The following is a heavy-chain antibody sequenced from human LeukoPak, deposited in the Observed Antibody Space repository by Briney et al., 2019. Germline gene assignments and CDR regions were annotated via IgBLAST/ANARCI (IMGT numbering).Heavy chain of an antibody. CDR2: IRYDGSNK. D-gene: IGHD3-22*01. J-gene: IGHJ6*03. V-gene: IGHV3-30*02. CDR1: GFTFSSYG. CDR3: ARAGARYYDSSGYYSPHYYYYMDV. Sequence: SGGSLRLSCAASGFTFSSYGMHWVRQAPGKGLEWVAFIRYDGSNKYYADSVKGRFTISRDNSKNTLYLQMNSLRAEDTAVYYCARAGARYYDSSGYYSPHYYYYMDVWGKGTTVTVSS.